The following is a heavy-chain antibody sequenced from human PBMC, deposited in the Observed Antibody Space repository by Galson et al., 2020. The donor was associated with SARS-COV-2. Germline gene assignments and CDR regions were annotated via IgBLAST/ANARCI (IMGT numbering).Heavy chain of an antibody. J-gene: IGHJ2*01. Sequence: SETLSLTCTVSGGSISSYYWSWIRQPPGKGLEWIGYIYYSGSTNYNPSLKSRVTISVDTSKNQFSLKLSSVTAADTAVYYCAGHKTTVVTPGGRGYFDLWGRGTLVTVSS. CDR1: GGSISSYY. CDR3: AGHKTTVVTPGGRGYFDL. V-gene: IGHV4-59*01. D-gene: IGHD4-17*01. CDR2: IYYSGST.